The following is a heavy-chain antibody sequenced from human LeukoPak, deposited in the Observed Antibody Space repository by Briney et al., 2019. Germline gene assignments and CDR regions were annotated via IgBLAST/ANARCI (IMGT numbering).Heavy chain of an antibody. CDR3: AREMGVGSTMGYFYY. J-gene: IGHJ4*02. CDR2: INLSAGTT. Sequence: ASVKVSCKASGYTLTGYYMHWVRQAPGQGLEWMGVINLSAGTTNYAQKVQGRVTMTRDMSTSTVYMELSSLTSEDTAVYCCAREMGVGSTMGYFYYWGQGTLVTVSS. V-gene: IGHV1-46*01. CDR1: GYTLTGYY. D-gene: IGHD1-26*01.